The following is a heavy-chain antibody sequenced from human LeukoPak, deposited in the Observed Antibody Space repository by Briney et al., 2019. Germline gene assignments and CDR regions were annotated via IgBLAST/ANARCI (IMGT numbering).Heavy chain of an antibody. CDR3: AATVSFPYYFDY. J-gene: IGHJ4*02. CDR1: GFTFSSYA. CDR2: ISYDGSNK. V-gene: IGHV3-30-3*01. Sequence: GGSLRLSCAASGFTFSSYAMHWVRQAPGKGLEWVAVISYDGSNKYYADSVKGRFTISRDNSKNTLYLQMNSLRAEDTAVYYCAATVSFPYYFDYWGQGTLVTVSS.